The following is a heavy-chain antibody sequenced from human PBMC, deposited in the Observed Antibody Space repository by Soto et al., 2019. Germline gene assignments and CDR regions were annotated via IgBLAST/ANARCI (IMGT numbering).Heavy chain of an antibody. CDR2: IYYSGST. D-gene: IGHD4-17*01. CDR1: GGSISSGGYY. Sequence: QVQLQESGPGLVKPSQTLSLTCTVSGGSISSGGYYWSWIRQHPGKGLEWIGYIYYSGSTYYNPSLTCRVTITVDTSRNQSSLKLSSVTAADTAVYYCARVDYGGKGHYYYYGMDVWGQGTTVTVSS. J-gene: IGHJ6*02. CDR3: ARVDYGGKGHYYYYGMDV. V-gene: IGHV4-31*03.